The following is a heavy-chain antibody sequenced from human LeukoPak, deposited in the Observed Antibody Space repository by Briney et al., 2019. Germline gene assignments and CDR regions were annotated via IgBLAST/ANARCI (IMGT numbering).Heavy chain of an antibody. J-gene: IGHJ3*02. V-gene: IGHV3-30*03. CDR1: GFTFSSYG. CDR2: ISYDGSNK. D-gene: IGHD3-22*01. Sequence: GGSLRLSCAASGFTFSSYGMHWVRQAPGKGLEWVAVISYDGSNKYYADSVKGRFTISRDNSKNTVYLQMNNLRVEDTAVYYCARGLFLSGYLDAFDIWGQGTVVTVSS. CDR3: ARGLFLSGYLDAFDI.